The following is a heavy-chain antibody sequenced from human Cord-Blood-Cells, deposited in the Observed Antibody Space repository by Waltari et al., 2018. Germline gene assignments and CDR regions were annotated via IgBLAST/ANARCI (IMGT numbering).Heavy chain of an antibody. CDR3: ARDRRSSGWYRENAFDI. Sequence: QVQLVQSGAEVKKPGSSVKVSCKVSGGTFSSYAISWVRQAPGQGLEWMGGIIPILGIANYAQKFQGRVTITADESTSTAYMELSSLRSEDTAVYYCARDRRSSGWYRENAFDIWGQGTMVTVSS. D-gene: IGHD6-19*01. CDR1: GGTFSSYA. CDR2: IIPILGIA. V-gene: IGHV1-69*04. J-gene: IGHJ3*02.